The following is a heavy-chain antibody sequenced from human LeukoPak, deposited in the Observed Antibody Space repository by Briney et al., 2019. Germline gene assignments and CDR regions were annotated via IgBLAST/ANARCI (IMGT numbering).Heavy chain of an antibody. D-gene: IGHD5-18*01. J-gene: IGHJ4*02. CDR3: AGTAMVTDHYPF. CDR2: INHSGST. V-gene: IGHV4-34*01. Sequence: IGEINHSGSTNYNPSLKSRVTISVDTSKNQFSLKLSSVTAADTAVYYCAGTAMVTDHYPFWGQGTLVTVSS.